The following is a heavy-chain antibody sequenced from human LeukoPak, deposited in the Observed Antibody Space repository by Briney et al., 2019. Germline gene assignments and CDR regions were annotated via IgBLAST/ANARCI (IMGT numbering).Heavy chain of an antibody. V-gene: IGHV3-74*03. CDR1: GYTFSTYW. Sequence: QPGGSLRLSCAASGYTFSTYWMHWVRQAPEKGLVWVSRINSDGSSITYADSVKGRFTISRDNAKNTLYLQMNGLRAEDTAVYYCARGIVAAGDFDYWGQGTLVTVSS. CDR2: INSDGSSI. D-gene: IGHD6-13*01. J-gene: IGHJ4*02. CDR3: ARGIVAAGDFDY.